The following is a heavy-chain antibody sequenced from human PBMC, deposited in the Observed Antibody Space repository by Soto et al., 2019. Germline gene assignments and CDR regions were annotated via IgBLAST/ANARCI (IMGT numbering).Heavy chain of an antibody. CDR3: ARGDFYGSGSSLDY. CDR2: IWYEGGNE. V-gene: IGHV3-33*01. J-gene: IGHJ4*02. D-gene: IGHD3-10*01. Sequence: QVQLVESGGGVVQPGRSLRLSCAASGFTFSSYAMHWVRQAPGKGLEWVALIWYEGGNEYYADSVKGRFTISRDNSKNMLYLQMSSLRAEDTAVYYCARGDFYGSGSSLDYWGQGTLVTVSS. CDR1: GFTFSSYA.